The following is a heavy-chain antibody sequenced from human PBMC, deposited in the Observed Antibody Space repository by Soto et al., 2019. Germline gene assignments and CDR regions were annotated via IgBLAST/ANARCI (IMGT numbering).Heavy chain of an antibody. Sequence: EVQLVESGGGLVQPGGSLRLSCAASGFTFSDYYMDWVRQVPGKGLEWVGRTRNKANSYTTEYAASVRGRFSISRDDSTDSMYLQMYSLKTEDTAVYYCARDTGGSYDYWGQGALVTVSS. CDR2: TRNKANSYTT. CDR3: ARDTGGSYDY. J-gene: IGHJ4*02. V-gene: IGHV3-72*01. D-gene: IGHD3-16*01. CDR1: GFTFSDYY.